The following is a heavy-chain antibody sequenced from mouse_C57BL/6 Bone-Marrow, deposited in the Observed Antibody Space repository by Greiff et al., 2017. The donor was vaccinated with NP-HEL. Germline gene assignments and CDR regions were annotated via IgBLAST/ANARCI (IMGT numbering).Heavy chain of an antibody. D-gene: IGHD1-1*01. Sequence: QVQLQQPGAELVRPGSSVKLSCKASGYTFTSYWMHWVKQRPIQGLEWIGNIDPSDSETHYNQKFKDKATLTVDKSSSTAYMQLSSLTSEDSAVYYCARWGTTVSWYFDVWGTGTTVTVSS. J-gene: IGHJ1*03. CDR3: ARWGTTVSWYFDV. CDR1: GYTFTSYW. CDR2: IDPSDSET. V-gene: IGHV1-52*01.